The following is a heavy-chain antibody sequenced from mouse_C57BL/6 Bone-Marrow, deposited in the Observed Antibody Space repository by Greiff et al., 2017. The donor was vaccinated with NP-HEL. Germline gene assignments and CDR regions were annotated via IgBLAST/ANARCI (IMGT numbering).Heavy chain of an antibody. CDR1: GFTFSSYG. V-gene: IGHV5-6*01. Sequence: EVQRVESGGDLVKPGGSLKLSCAASGFTFSSYGMSWVRQTPDKRLEWVATISSGGSYTYYPDSVKGRFTISRDNAKNTLYLQMSSLKSEDTAMYYCARQITTVVALDYWGQGTTLTVSS. J-gene: IGHJ2*01. CDR3: ARQITTVVALDY. D-gene: IGHD1-1*01. CDR2: ISSGGSYT.